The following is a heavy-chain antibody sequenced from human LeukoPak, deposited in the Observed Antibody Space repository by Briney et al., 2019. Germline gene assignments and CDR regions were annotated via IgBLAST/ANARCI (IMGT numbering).Heavy chain of an antibody. CDR2: IKEDGSEQ. D-gene: IGHD2-15*01. Sequence: GGSLRLSCAASGFTFSRYWMSWVRQAPGKGLEWVANIKEDGSEQAYVDSVMGRFTISRDNAKNSLYLQMKSLRAEDTAVYYCARDPAAIDVWGQGTLVTVSS. CDR1: GFTFSRYW. J-gene: IGHJ4*02. CDR3: ARDPAAIDV. V-gene: IGHV3-7*01.